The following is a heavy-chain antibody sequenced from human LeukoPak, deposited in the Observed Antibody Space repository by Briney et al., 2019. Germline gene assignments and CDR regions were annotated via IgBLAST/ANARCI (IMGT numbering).Heavy chain of an antibody. D-gene: IGHD3-10*01. CDR2: ISGSGGST. CDR3: ARGMVRGVIISH. J-gene: IGHJ4*02. Sequence: GGSLRLSCAASGFTFSSYAMSWVRQAPGKGLEWVSAISGSGGSTYYADSVKGRFTISRDNAKNTLYLQMNSLRAEDTAVYYCARGMVRGVIISHWGQGTLVTVSS. V-gene: IGHV3-23*01. CDR1: GFTFSSYA.